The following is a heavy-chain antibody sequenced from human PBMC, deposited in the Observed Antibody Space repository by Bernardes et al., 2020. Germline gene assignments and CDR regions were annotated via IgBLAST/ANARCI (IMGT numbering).Heavy chain of an antibody. Sequence: GGSLRLSCAASGFTFSSYAMSWVRQAPGKGLEWVSAISGSGGSTYYADSVKGRFTISRDNSKKTLYLQMNSLRAEDTAVYYCAKDLLGYCSGGSCPLIFDYWGQGTLVTVSS. CDR1: GFTFSSYA. CDR3: AKDLLGYCSGGSCPLIFDY. D-gene: IGHD2-15*01. CDR2: ISGSGGST. J-gene: IGHJ4*02. V-gene: IGHV3-23*01.